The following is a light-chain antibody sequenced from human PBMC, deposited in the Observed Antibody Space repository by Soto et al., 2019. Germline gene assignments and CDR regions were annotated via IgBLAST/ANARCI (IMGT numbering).Light chain of an antibody. Sequence: QSVLTQPPSASGTPGQRVTISCSGSSPNIGSNTVNWYQQLPGTAPKLLIHSDNQRPSGVPDRFSGSKSGSSASLAISGLQSEDEADYYCAAWDDSLNGVVIGGGTKLTVL. V-gene: IGLV1-44*01. CDR2: SDN. CDR3: AAWDDSLNGVV. CDR1: SPNIGSNT. J-gene: IGLJ2*01.